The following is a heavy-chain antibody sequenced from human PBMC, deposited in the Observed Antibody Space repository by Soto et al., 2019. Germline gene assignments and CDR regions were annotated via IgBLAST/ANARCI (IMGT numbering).Heavy chain of an antibody. V-gene: IGHV1-3*01. CDR3: ARLVAATRLYGMDV. J-gene: IGHJ6*02. CDR2: INAGNGNT. Sequence: QVQLVQSGAEVKKPGASVKVSCKASGYTFTSYAMHWVRQAPGQRLEWMGWINAGNGNTKYSQKFQGRVTITRDTSASTAYMELISLRSEDTAVYYCARLVAATRLYGMDVWGQGTTVTVSS. CDR1: GYTFTSYA. D-gene: IGHD2-15*01.